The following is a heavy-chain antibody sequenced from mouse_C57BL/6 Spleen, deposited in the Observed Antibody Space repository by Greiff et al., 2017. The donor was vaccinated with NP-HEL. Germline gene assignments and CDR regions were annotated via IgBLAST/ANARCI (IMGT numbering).Heavy chain of an antibody. CDR2: IYPGSGST. Sequence: QVQLKQPGAELVKPGASVKMSCKASGYTFTSYWITWVKQRPGQGLEWIGDIYPGSGSTNYNEKFKSKATLTVDTSSSTAYMQLSSLTSEDSAVYYCARGYYSNLYYFDYWGQGTTLTVSS. CDR1: GYTFTSYW. J-gene: IGHJ2*01. D-gene: IGHD2-5*01. CDR3: ARGYYSNLYYFDY. V-gene: IGHV1-55*01.